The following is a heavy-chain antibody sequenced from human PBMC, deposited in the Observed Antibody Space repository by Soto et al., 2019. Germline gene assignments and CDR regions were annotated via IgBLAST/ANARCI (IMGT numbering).Heavy chain of an antibody. J-gene: IGHJ5*02. D-gene: IGHD3-22*01. CDR2: IYYSGST. CDR1: GGSVSSGSYY. V-gene: IGHV4-61*01. Sequence: SETLSLTCTVSGGSVSSGSYYWSWIRQPPGKGLEWIGYIYYSGSTNYNPSLKSRVTISVDTSKNQFSLKLSSVTAADTAVYYCAREQDYYDSSGSLGFDPWGQGTLVTVSS. CDR3: AREQDYYDSSGSLGFDP.